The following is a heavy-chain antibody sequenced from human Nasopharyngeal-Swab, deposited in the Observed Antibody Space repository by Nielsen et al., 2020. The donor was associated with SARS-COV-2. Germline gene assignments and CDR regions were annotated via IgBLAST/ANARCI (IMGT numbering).Heavy chain of an antibody. Sequence: SGPTLAQLPQTITLTCTFSWFPRSTSGMCVSCIRQPPGKPLEWLARIDCDDDKYYSTSLKTRLTIPKDTSKNQVVLTMTNMDPVDTATYHCARTSYYGGNAGFDYWGQGTLVTVSS. D-gene: IGHD4-23*01. V-gene: IGHV2-70*11. CDR1: WFPRSTSGMC. CDR3: ARTSYYGGNAGFDY. CDR2: IDCDDDK. J-gene: IGHJ4*02.